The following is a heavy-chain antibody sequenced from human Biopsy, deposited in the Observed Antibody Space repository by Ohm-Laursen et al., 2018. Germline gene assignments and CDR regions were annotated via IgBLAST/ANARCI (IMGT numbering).Heavy chain of an antibody. Sequence: SLRLSCAASGFTFNVYSIVWVRQAPGKGLEWVSSITSRTSSTYYADSVKGRFTISRDNAKNSLYLQMNSLRADDTAVYYCARDTRWSPYHMDVWGQGTTVTVSS. CDR1: GFTFNVYS. V-gene: IGHV3-21*04. CDR3: ARDTRWSPYHMDV. D-gene: IGHD4-23*01. J-gene: IGHJ6*02. CDR2: ITSRTSST.